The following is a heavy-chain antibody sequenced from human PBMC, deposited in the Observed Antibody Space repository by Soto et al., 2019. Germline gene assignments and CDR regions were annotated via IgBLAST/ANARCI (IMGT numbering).Heavy chain of an antibody. CDR3: ARDQFGEITNWLDP. J-gene: IGHJ5*02. D-gene: IGHD3-10*01. CDR1: GFAFSSYS. CDR2: ISSSSSTI. Sequence: PGGSLRLSCAASGFAFSSYSMNWVRQAPGKGLEWVSYISSSSSTIYYADSVKGRFTISRDNAKNSLYLQMNSLRDEDTAVYYCARDQFGEITNWLDPWGQGTLVTVYS. V-gene: IGHV3-48*02.